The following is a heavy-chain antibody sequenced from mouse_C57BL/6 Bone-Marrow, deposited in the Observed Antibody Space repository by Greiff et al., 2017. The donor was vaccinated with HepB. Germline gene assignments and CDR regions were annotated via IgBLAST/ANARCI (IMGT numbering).Heavy chain of an antibody. D-gene: IGHD1-1*01. J-gene: IGHJ3*01. V-gene: IGHV1-81*01. CDR2: IYPRSGNT. CDR1: GYTFTSYG. CDR3: ALLPTSWFAY. Sequence: QVTLKESGAELARPGASVKLSCKASGYTFTSYGISWVKQRTGQGLEWIGEIYPRSGNTYYNEKFKGKATLTADKSSSTAYMELRSLTSEDSAVYFCALLPTSWFAYWGQGTLVTVSA.